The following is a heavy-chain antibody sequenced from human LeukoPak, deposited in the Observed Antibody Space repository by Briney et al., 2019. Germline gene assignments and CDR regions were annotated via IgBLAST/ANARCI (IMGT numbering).Heavy chain of an antibody. D-gene: IGHD4-17*01. CDR1: GFTFSNYW. Sequence: PGGSLRLSCAAPGFTFSNYWMSWVRQAPGKGLEWVANIKQDGSEKYYVDSVKGRFTISRDNAKNSLYLQMNSPRAEDTAVFYCARDDTVTTRVGFIDWGQGTLVTVSS. CDR3: ARDDTVTTRVGFID. J-gene: IGHJ4*02. V-gene: IGHV3-7*01. CDR2: IKQDGSEK.